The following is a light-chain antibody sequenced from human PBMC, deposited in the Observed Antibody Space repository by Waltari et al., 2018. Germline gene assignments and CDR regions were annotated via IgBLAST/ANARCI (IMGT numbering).Light chain of an antibody. CDR1: NSNIGSTP. CDR2: GND. Sequence: QSVLTQPPSLSGTPGQRVTISCSGSNSNIGSTPVAWYQVLPGTAPKLLIHGNDQRPSGVPDRFSGSKFGASGSLAISGLQPEDESEYYCAAWDESLKGWVFGGGTRLTVL. J-gene: IGLJ3*02. V-gene: IGLV1-44*01. CDR3: AAWDESLKGWV.